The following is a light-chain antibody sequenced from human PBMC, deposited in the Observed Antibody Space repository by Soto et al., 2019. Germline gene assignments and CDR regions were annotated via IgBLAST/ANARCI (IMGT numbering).Light chain of an antibody. CDR2: AAS. V-gene: IGKV1-9*01. CDR3: QQLNTYPIT. J-gene: IGKJ5*01. Sequence: IQLTQSPSSLSASVGDRVSITCRASQGINSYLAWYQQKPGKAPKLLIYAASTLQIGVPSRFSGGGSGADYILTINSLQPEDFATYYCQQLNTYPITLGQGTRLDIK. CDR1: QGINSY.